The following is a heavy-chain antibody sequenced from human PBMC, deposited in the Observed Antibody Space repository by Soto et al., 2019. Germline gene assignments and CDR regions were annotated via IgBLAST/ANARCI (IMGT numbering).Heavy chain of an antibody. J-gene: IGHJ6*02. CDR3: ARRAGSSKCGYNYGMEV. V-gene: IGHV5-51*01. D-gene: IGHD6-13*01. CDR1: GYSFTSYW. Sequence: GASLKISCKGSGYSFTSYWIDCVSQMPGKGLEGMGIIYPDDSDIRYSPSFQGQVTISADKTITTAYLQWSSLKASDTAMYYCARRAGSSKCGYNYGMEVLVQGTTVTVSS. CDR2: IYPDDSDI.